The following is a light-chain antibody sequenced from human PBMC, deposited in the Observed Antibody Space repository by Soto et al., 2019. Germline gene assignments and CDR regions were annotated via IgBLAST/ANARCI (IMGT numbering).Light chain of an antibody. CDR3: MLSDNAAGV. CDR2: DTV. Sequence: QAVVTQEPSLTVSPGGTVTLTCGSTTGAVTSGHYPYWFQQKPGQAPRTLIYDTVNRESWTPSRFSGSLLGVKAALTLSGGQPEDEAEYYCMLSDNAAGVLGGGTKVTVL. J-gene: IGLJ2*01. V-gene: IGLV7-46*01. CDR1: TGAVTSGHY.